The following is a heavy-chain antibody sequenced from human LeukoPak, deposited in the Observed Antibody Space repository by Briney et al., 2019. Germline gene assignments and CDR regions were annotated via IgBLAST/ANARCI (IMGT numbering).Heavy chain of an antibody. J-gene: IGHJ4*02. CDR1: GFTFDDYA. V-gene: IGHV3-9*01. Sequence: GGSLRLSCAASGFTFDDYAMHWVRQAPGKGLEWVSGISWNSGSIGYADSVKGRFTISRDNAKNSLYLQMNSLRAEDAALYYCARAFRDYYDSSGYYYYFDYWGQGTLVTVSS. CDR2: ISWNSGSI. D-gene: IGHD3-22*01. CDR3: ARAFRDYYDSSGYYYYFDY.